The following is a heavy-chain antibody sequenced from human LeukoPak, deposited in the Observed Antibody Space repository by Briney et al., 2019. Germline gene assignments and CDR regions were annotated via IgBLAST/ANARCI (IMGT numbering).Heavy chain of an antibody. CDR1: GYTFTSYG. V-gene: IGHV1-18*01. Sequence: ASVKVSCKASGYTFTSYGISWVRQAPGQGLEWMGWISAYNGNTNYAQKLQGRVTMTTDTSTSTAYMELRSLTSDDTAVYYCASAGEASSSSRSFDHWGQGTLVTVSS. J-gene: IGHJ4*02. CDR3: ASAGEASSSSRSFDH. CDR2: ISAYNGNT. D-gene: IGHD6-6*01.